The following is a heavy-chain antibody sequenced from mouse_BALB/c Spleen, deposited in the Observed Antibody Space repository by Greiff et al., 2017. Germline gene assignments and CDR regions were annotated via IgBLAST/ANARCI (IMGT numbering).Heavy chain of an antibody. D-gene: IGHD2-3*01. CDR3: ARGDGFSWFAY. CDR1: GYTFTGYN. Sequence: EVQLQQSGPELVQPGASVKISCTASGYTFTGYNMNWVKQSPGKSLEWIGNIDPYYGSTSYNQKFKGKATLTVDESSSTAYMQLKSLTSEDSAVYYCARGDGFSWFAYWGQGTLVTVSA. V-gene: IGHV1-39*01. CDR2: IDPYYGST. J-gene: IGHJ3*01.